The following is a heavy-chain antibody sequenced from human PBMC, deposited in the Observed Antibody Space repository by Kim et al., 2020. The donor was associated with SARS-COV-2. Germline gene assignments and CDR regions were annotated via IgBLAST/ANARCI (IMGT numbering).Heavy chain of an antibody. V-gene: IGHV4-34*01. J-gene: IGHJ5*02. CDR3: ARGRVLLWFGELFWFDP. Sequence: SETLSLTCAVYGGSFSGYYWSWIRQPPGKGLEWIGEINHSGSNNYNPSLKSRVTISVDTSKNQFSLKLSSVTAADTAVYYCARGRVLLWFGELFWFDPWGQGTLVTVSP. CDR2: INHSGSN. CDR1: GGSFSGYY. D-gene: IGHD3-10*01.